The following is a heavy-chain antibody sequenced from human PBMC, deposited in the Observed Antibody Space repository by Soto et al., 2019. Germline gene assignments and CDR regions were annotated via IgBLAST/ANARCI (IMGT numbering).Heavy chain of an antibody. J-gene: IGHJ6*02. V-gene: IGHV3-30*03. CDR3: ARYPTYYDFWSGYYRLSGGMDV. CDR2: ISYDGSNK. CDR1: GFTFSSYG. Sequence: GGSLRLSCAASGFTFSSYGMHWVRQAPGKGLEWVAVISYDGSNKYYADSVKGRFTISRDNSKNTLYLQMNSLRAEDTAVYYCARYPTYYDFWSGYYRLSGGMDVWGQGTTVTVSS. D-gene: IGHD3-3*01.